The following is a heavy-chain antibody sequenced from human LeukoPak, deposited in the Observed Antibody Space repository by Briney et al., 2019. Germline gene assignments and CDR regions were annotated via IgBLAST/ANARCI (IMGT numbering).Heavy chain of an antibody. D-gene: IGHD6-13*01. V-gene: IGHV4-34*01. Sequence: SETLSLTCAVYGGSFSGYYWSWIRQPPGKGLEWIGEINHSGSTNYNPSLKSRVTISVDTSKNQFSLKLSSVTAADTAVYYCARGIAAAGTVYWGQGTLVTVSS. CDR3: ARGIAAAGTVY. CDR2: INHSGST. CDR1: GGSFSGYY. J-gene: IGHJ4*02.